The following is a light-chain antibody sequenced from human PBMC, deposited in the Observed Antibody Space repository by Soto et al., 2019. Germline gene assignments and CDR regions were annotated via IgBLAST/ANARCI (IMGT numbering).Light chain of an antibody. J-gene: IGKJ4*01. CDR2: KAS. Sequence: DIQMTQSPSTLSASVGDRVTITCRARRSISHYLAWYQQKPGRAPKLLIYKASTLATGVPSRFSGSGSGTEFTLAISSLQPDDLATYCCQQYNSIPLTFGGFTKVEI. CDR3: QQYNSIPLT. V-gene: IGKV1-5*03. CDR1: RSISHY.